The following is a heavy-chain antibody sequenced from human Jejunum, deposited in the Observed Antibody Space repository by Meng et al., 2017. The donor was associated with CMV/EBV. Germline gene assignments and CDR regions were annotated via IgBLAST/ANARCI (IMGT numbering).Heavy chain of an antibody. J-gene: IGHJ4*02. CDR1: A. CDR3: ARVSCRGSTNCSNGGGYFDY. Sequence: AWNWIRQSPSRGLEWLGRTYYRSKWSNDYAESVKSRIIINPDTSKNQFSLQLNSVTPEDTAVYYCARVSCRGSTNCSNGGGYFDYWGQGTLVTVSS. CDR2: TYYRSKWSN. D-gene: IGHD2-2*01. V-gene: IGHV6-1*01.